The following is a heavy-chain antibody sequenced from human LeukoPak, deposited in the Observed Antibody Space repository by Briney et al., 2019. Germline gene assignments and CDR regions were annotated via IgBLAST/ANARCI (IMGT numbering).Heavy chain of an antibody. CDR2: IYYSGST. Sequence: SETLSLTCTVSGGSISSYYWSWIRQPPGKGLEWIGYIYYSGSTNYNPSLRSRLTISVDTSKNQFSLKLSSVTAADTAVYYCARAPGGWGIPQFDCWGQGTLVTVSS. CDR1: GGSISSYY. CDR3: ARAPGGWGIPQFDC. J-gene: IGHJ4*02. D-gene: IGHD3-16*01. V-gene: IGHV4-59*01.